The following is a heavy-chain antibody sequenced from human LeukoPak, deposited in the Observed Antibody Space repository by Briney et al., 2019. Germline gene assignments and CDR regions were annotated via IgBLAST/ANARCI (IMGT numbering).Heavy chain of an antibody. J-gene: IGHJ6*02. D-gene: IGHD5-18*01. V-gene: IGHV3-7*01. CDR3: ARDPGYSYGYNYYGMGV. CDR2: IKQDGSEK. CDR1: GFTFSSYW. Sequence: GGSLRLSCTASGFTFSSYWMSWVRQAPGKGLEWVANIKQDGSEKYYVDSVKGRFTISRDNAKNSLYLQMNSLRAEDTAVYYCARDPGYSYGYNYYGMGVWGQGTTVTVSS.